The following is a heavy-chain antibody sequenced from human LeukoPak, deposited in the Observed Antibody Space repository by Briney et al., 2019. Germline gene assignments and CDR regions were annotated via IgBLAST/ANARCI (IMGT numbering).Heavy chain of an antibody. D-gene: IGHD3-10*01. J-gene: IGHJ4*02. V-gene: IGHV1-2*02. Sequence: ASVKVSCKASGYSFTAFYIQWVRQAPGQGVEWMGWIHPRSGETNYAYKFRGRGTMTRDTSISTAYMDLGSLGSDDTAVYYCARDGEYGTGSYYRGCFDYWGQGSLVTVSS. CDR2: IHPRSGET. CDR3: ARDGEYGTGSYYRGCFDY. CDR1: GYSFTAFY.